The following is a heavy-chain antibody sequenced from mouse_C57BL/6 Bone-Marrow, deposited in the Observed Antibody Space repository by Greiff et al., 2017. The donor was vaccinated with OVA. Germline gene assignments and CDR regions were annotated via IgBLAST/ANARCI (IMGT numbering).Heavy chain of an antibody. D-gene: IGHD2-3*01. CDR1: GFTFSSYA. CDR2: ISSGGDYI. J-gene: IGHJ4*01. V-gene: IGHV5-9-1*02. Sequence: EVKVVESGEGLVKPGGSLKLSCAASGFTFSSYAMSWVRQTPEKRLEWVAYISSGGDYINYADTVKGRFTISRDNARNTLYLQMSSLKSEDTAMYYCTRDGYYAMDYWGQGTSVTVSA. CDR3: TRDGYYAMDY.